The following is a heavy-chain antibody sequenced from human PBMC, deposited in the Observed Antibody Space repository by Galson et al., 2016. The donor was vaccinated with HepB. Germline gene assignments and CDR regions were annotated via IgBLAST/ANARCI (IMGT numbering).Heavy chain of an antibody. J-gene: IGHJ4*02. V-gene: IGHV4-59*01. CDR3: ARGASGDYPY. Sequence: TLSLTCTVSGDSISGYFWTWIRQPPGKGLEWIGSSYYTGSPNYHPSLKSRVTISVDTSKKKFSLKLTSVTAADTAVYYCARGASGDYPYRGQGILVTVSS. D-gene: IGHD1-26*01. CDR1: GDSISGYF. CDR2: SYYTGSP.